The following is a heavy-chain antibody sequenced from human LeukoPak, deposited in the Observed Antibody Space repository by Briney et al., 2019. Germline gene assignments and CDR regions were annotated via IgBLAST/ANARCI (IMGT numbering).Heavy chain of an antibody. CDR1: GFTVSSNY. V-gene: IGHV3-66*04. J-gene: IGHJ5*02. CDR2: IYSSGST. CDR3: ARRGNYYGSGSNNWFDP. D-gene: IGHD3-10*01. Sequence: GGSLRLSCAASGFTVSSNYMSWVRQAPGKGLEWVSIIYSSGSTYYADSVKGRFTISRDNSKNTLYLQMNSLRAEDTAVYYCARRGNYYGSGSNNWFDPWGQGTLVTVSS.